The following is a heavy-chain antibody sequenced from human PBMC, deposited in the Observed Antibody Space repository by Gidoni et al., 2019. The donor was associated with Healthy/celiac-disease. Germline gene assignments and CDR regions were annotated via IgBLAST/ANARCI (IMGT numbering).Heavy chain of an antibody. Sequence: QLQLQESRPGLLKPSQTLSLPCTVSVDSISSGSYYWSWIRQHQGKGLEWIGYIYYSGSTYYNPSLKSRGTISVDTSKDQFSLKLSSVTAADTAVYYCARVWIQLWLRNDDFDIWGQGTMVTVSS. CDR3: ARVWIQLWLRNDDFDI. CDR1: VDSISSGSYY. J-gene: IGHJ3*02. CDR2: IYYSGST. D-gene: IGHD5-18*01. V-gene: IGHV4-31*03.